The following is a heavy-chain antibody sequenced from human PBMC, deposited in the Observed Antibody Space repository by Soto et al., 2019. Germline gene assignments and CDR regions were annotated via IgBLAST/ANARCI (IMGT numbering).Heavy chain of an antibody. CDR3: ASGDYEFWSGSSLDF. CDR1: GYSFTSYW. V-gene: IGHV5-51*01. J-gene: IGHJ6*04. Sequence: RGESLKISCKGSGYSFTSYWIGWVRQMPGKGLEWMGIIYPGDSDTRYSPSFQGQVTISADKSISTAYLQWSSLKASDTAMYYCASGDYEFWSGSSLDFWGKGTTVTVSS. CDR2: IYPGDSDT. D-gene: IGHD3-3*01.